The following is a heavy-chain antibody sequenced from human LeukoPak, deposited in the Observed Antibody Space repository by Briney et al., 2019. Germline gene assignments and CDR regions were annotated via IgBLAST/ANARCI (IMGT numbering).Heavy chain of an antibody. CDR3: AKDVPFTGGGAIVY. D-gene: IGHD3-16*02. Sequence: GGSLRLSCAASGLTFRDAWMTWVRRPPGRGLEWIGHIKSKVNSGAADYAAPVKGRFTISRDDSRSTAYLQLDSLKTEDTAVYYCAKDVPFTGGGAIVYWGQGTPVTVSS. CDR1: GLTFRDAW. CDR2: IKSKVNSGAA. J-gene: IGHJ4*02. V-gene: IGHV3-15*01.